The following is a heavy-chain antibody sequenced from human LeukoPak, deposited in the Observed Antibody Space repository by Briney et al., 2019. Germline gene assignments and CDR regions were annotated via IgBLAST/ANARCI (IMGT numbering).Heavy chain of an antibody. CDR3: ARHSGYSYGYAYYYYYMDV. J-gene: IGHJ6*03. CDR1: GGSNSSSSYY. Sequence: SETLSLTYTVSGGSNSSSSYYWRWIRQPPGKGLEWIGSIYYSGSTYYNPSLKSRVTISVDPSKNQFSLKLSSVTAADTAVYYSARHSGYSYGYAYYYYYMDVWGKGTTVTVSS. D-gene: IGHD5-18*01. CDR2: IYYSGST. V-gene: IGHV4-39*01.